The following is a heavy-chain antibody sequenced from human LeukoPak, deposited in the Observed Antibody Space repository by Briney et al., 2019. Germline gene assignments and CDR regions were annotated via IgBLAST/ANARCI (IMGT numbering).Heavy chain of an antibody. J-gene: IGHJ4*02. CDR1: GFTVSTNY. CDR2: IFINGST. D-gene: IGHD4-17*01. V-gene: IGHV3-53*01. Sequence: GGSLRLSCAASGFTVSTNYMFWVRQAPGKGLEWVSVIFINGSTYYADSVKGRFTISRDNSKNTVYLQINSLRAEDTAVYYCARYGDYVGYWGQGTLVTVSS. CDR3: ARYGDYVGY.